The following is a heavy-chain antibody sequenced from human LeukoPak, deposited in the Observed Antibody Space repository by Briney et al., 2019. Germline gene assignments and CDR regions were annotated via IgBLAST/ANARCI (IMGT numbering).Heavy chain of an antibody. CDR3: ARTTEGGYSYGSFYYCYMDV. V-gene: IGHV4-59*01. Sequence: SETLSLTCTVSGGSISSYYWSWIRQPPGKGLEWIGLIYYSGSTNYNPSLKSRVTISVHTSKNQFSLKLSSVTAADTAVYYCARTTEGGYSYGSFYYCYMDVWGKGATVTISS. CDR1: GGSISSYY. CDR2: IYYSGST. D-gene: IGHD5-18*01. J-gene: IGHJ6*03.